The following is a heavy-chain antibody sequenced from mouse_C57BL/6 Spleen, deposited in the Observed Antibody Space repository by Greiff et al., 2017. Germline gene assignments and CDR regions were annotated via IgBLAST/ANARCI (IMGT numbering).Heavy chain of an antibody. CDR3: ARKEDYYYCVAPRY. D-gene: IGHD1-1*01. V-gene: IGHV1-55*01. CDR2: IYPGSGST. Sequence: VQLQQPGAELVKPGASVKMSCKASGYTFTSYWITWVKQRPGHGLEWIGDIYPGSGSTNYNEKFKSKATLTVDTSSSTAYMQLSSLTSEDSAVYYCARKEDYYYCVAPRYWGQGTTLTVSS. J-gene: IGHJ2*01. CDR1: GYTFTSYW.